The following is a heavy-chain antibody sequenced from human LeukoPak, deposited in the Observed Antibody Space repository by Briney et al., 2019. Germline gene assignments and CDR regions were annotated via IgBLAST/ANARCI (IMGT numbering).Heavy chain of an antibody. CDR1: GFNFIDHY. V-gene: IGHV3-11*01. CDR2: ISGSGATL. Sequence: GGSLRLSCAASGFNFIDHYMSWVRHTPGRPLEWVSYISGSGATLHHADSVKGRFTISRDNAKNSLSLQMNSLRAEDTALYYCARALYGSSGYYDYWGQGILVTVSS. J-gene: IGHJ4*02. D-gene: IGHD3-22*01. CDR3: ARALYGSSGYYDY.